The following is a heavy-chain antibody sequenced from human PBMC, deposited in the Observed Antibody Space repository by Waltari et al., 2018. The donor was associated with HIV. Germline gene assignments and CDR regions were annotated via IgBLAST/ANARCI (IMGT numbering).Heavy chain of an antibody. CDR2: NKSNVAET. J-gene: IGHJ5*02. CDR3: ARESKWLYSVFFDL. CDR1: GVALNDHW. D-gene: IGHD2-15*01. V-gene: IGHV3-7*01. Sequence: QSEGGRVSRGGSFRPSCIDSGVALNDHWGSWIGQAPGEGRVWRSINKSNVAETRYGESVKCRFTILRNKDNNSVNLEMNHLGSLDSAFYCCARESKWLYSVFFDLWGRGSRVTVSS.